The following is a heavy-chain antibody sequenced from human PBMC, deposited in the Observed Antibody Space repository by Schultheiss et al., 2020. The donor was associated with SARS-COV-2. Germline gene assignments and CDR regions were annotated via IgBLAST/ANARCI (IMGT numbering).Heavy chain of an antibody. J-gene: IGHJ6*02. CDR1: GGSISSYY. D-gene: IGHD3-16*01. CDR2: IYYSGST. Sequence: SETLSLTCTVSGGSISSYYWSWIRQPPGKGLEWIGYIYYSGSTNYNPSLKSRVTMSVDTSKNQFSLKLSSVTAADTAVYYCARDQLSMIKNGMDVWGQGTTVTVSS. V-gene: IGHV4-59*12. CDR3: ARDQLSMIKNGMDV.